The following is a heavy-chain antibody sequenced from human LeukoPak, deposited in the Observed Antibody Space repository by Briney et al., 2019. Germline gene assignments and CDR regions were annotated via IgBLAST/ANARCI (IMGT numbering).Heavy chain of an antibody. CDR3: VREYSSSSGRAFDN. D-gene: IGHD6-6*01. CDR1: GFTFSSYW. Sequence: GGSLRLSCAASGFTFSSYWMHWVRQAPGKGLVWVSRISTDGSSTNSADSVKGRFTISRDNAKNTLYLQMNSLRAEDTAVYYCVREYSSSSGRAFDNWGQGTMVTVSP. J-gene: IGHJ3*02. V-gene: IGHV3-74*01. CDR2: ISTDGSST.